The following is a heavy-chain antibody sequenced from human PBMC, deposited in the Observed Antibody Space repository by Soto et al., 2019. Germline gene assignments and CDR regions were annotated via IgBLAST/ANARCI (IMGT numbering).Heavy chain of an antibody. CDR3: ARLDFWSGYYSDYYYGMDV. D-gene: IGHD3-3*01. CDR2: IYYSGST. V-gene: IGHV4-59*07. J-gene: IGHJ6*02. CDR1: GGSISSYY. Sequence: SDTLSLTCTVSGGSISSYYWSWIRQPPGKGLEWIGYIYYSGSTNYNPSLKSRVTISVDTSKNQFSLKLSSVTAADTAVYYCARLDFWSGYYSDYYYGMDVWGQGTTVTVSS.